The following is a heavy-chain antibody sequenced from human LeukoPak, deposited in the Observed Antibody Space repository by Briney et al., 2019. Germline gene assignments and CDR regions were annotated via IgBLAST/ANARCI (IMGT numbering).Heavy chain of an antibody. CDR3: ARIGYSSSGNDY. CDR2: ISPDGSVK. J-gene: IGHJ4*02. D-gene: IGHD6-13*01. CDR1: GFTFTKYW. Sequence: GGSLRLSCATSGFTFTKYWMAWVRQAPGKGLEWMANISPDGSVKYYVDSVKGRFAISRDNAKNSQYLQMNSLSAEDTAVYYCARIGYSSSGNDYWGQGTQVIVSS. V-gene: IGHV3-7*01.